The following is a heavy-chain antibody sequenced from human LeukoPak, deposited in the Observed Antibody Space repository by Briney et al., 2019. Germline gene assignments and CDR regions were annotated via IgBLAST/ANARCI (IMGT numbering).Heavy chain of an antibody. J-gene: IGHJ6*02. V-gene: IGHV3-9*01. CDR1: GFTFDDYA. Sequence: GGSLRLSCAASGFTFDDYAMHWVRQAPGKGLEWVSGISWNSGSIGYADYVKGRFTISRDNAKNSLYLQMNTLRAEDTALYYCAKAPSRLAYVMDVWGQGTTVTVSS. CDR2: ISWNSGSI. CDR3: AKAPSRLAYVMDV. D-gene: IGHD2-21*01.